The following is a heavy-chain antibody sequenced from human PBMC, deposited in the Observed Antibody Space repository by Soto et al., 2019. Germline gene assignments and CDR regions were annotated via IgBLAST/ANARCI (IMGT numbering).Heavy chain of an antibody. V-gene: IGHV3-23*01. D-gene: IGHD3-9*01. J-gene: IGHJ4*02. CDR1: GFTFSTYA. Sequence: DVQLLESGGGLVQPGGSLRLSCAASGFTFSTYAMTWVRQAPGKGLEWVSIISYDGITTYYADAVKGRFTISRDNSKNTLYLQMNSLSAEDTAVYYCVAKKTGKNPFDYWGQGTLVTVSS. CDR2: ISYDGITT. CDR3: VAKKTGKNPFDY.